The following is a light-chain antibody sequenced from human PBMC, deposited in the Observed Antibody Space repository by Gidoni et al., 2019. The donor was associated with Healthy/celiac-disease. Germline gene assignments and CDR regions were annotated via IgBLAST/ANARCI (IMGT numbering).Light chain of an antibody. CDR2: EVS. CDR1: SSDVGGYNY. CDR3: SSYTSSSTV. Sequence: QSALTQPASVSGSPGQSITISRTGTSSDVGGYNYVSWYQQHPGKAPKLMIYEVSNRPAGVSNRFSGSKSGNTASLTISGLQAEDEADYYCSSYTSSSTVFGTGTKVTVL. V-gene: IGLV2-14*01. J-gene: IGLJ1*01.